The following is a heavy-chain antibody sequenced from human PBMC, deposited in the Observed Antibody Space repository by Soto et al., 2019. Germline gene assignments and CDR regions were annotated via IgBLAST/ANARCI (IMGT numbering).Heavy chain of an antibody. J-gene: IGHJ3*02. V-gene: IGHV1-2*04. D-gene: IGHD2-2*01. Sequence: GASVKVSCKASGYTFTGYYMHWVRQAPGQGLEWMGWINPNSGGTNYAQKFQGWVTMTRDTSTSTAYMELRSLRSDDTAVYYCARLGHDNYEDIVVVPAAPWGAFDIWGQGTMVTVSS. CDR1: GYTFTGYY. CDR3: ARLGHDNYEDIVVVPAAPWGAFDI. CDR2: INPNSGGT.